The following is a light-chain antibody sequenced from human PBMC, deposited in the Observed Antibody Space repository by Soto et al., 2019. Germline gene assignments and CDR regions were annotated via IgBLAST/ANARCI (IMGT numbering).Light chain of an antibody. CDR2: DVY. V-gene: IGKV1-5*01. J-gene: IGKJ5*01. CDR1: QSISEW. Sequence: DIHMTQSPSTLSASVGDRVTITCLASQSISEWLTWYQQKPGRAPKLLIYDVYNRATGIPARFSGSGSGTDFTLTITSLEPEDFAVYFCHQRYSWPRVTFGQGTRVEIK. CDR3: HQRYSWPRVT.